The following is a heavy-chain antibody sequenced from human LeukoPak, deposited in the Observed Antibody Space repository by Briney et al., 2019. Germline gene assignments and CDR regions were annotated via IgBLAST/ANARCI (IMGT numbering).Heavy chain of an antibody. CDR2: ISAYNGNT. Sequence: GASVKVSCKASGYTFTSYGISWVRQAPGQGLEWMGWISAYNGNTNYAQKLQGRVTMTTDTSTSTAYMELSSLRSEDTAVYYCARDPDIVATGDLDCWGQGTLVTVSS. D-gene: IGHD5-12*01. CDR1: GYTFTSYG. CDR3: ARDPDIVATGDLDC. J-gene: IGHJ4*02. V-gene: IGHV1-18*01.